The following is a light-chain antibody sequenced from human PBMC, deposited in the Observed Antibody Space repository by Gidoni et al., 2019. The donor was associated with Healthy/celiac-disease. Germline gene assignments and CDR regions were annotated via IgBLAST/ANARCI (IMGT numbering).Light chain of an antibody. CDR2: EVS. V-gene: IGLV2-23*02. J-gene: IGLJ1*01. CDR3: CSYAGSSTFYV. Sequence: QSALTQPASVSGSPGQSFTISCTRTSSDVGSYNLVSWYQQHPGKAPKLMIYEVSKRPSGVSNRFSGSKSGNTASLTISGLQAEDEADYYCCSYAGSSTFYVFGTGTKVTVL. CDR1: SSDVGSYNL.